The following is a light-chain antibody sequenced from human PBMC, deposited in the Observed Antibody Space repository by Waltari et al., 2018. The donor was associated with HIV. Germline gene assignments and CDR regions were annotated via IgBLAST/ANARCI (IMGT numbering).Light chain of an antibody. CDR1: SSSVGSNNR. J-gene: IGLJ1*01. Sequence: QPALTQPPSVSGSPGQSVTISCTGTSSSVGSNNRVSWYQQSPGTPPQLLIYEVSNRPSGVPDRFSGYKSGNTAYLTISGLQADDEADYYCNTYTSSDSFVFGTGTKVNVL. V-gene: IGLV2-18*02. CDR2: EVS. CDR3: NTYTSSDSFV.